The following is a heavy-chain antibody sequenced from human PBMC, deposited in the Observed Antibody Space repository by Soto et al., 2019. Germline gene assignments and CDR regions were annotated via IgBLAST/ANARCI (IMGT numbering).Heavy chain of an antibody. J-gene: IGHJ6*02. CDR3: ATAGDRYYYYGMDV. CDR2: IYYSGST. V-gene: IGHV4-39*01. D-gene: IGHD6-13*01. Sequence: QLQLQESGPGLVKPSETLSLTCTVSGGSISSSSYYWGWIRQPPGKGLEWIGSIYYSGSTYYNPSFESRGAISVDTSKSQFSLKLSSVTAADTAVYYCATAGDRYYYYGMDVWGQGTTVTVSS. CDR1: GGSISSSSYY.